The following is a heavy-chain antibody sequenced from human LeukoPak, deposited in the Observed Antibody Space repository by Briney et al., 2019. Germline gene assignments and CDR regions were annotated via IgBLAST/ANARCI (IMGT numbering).Heavy chain of an antibody. Sequence: GASVKVSCKASGGTFSSYAISWVRQAPGQGLEWMGGIIPIFGTANYAQKFQGRVKITADESTSTAYMELSSLRSEDTAVYYCAREGIVVVPAAINSPLYYFDYWGQGTLVTVSS. J-gene: IGHJ4*02. V-gene: IGHV1-69*01. D-gene: IGHD2-2*02. CDR3: AREGIVVVPAAINSPLYYFDY. CDR1: GGTFSSYA. CDR2: IIPIFGTA.